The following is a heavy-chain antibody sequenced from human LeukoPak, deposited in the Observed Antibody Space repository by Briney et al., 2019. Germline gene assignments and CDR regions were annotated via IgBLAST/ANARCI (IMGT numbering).Heavy chain of an antibody. J-gene: IGHJ4*02. Sequence: GGSLRLSCAASGFTFRNYWMHWVRQAPGKGLESVSRINTDGTVTTYADSVKGRFTVSRDNADNTMFLQMNSVRDEDTAVYYCATKQWLAPPPDSWGQGTPVTVSS. CDR1: GFTFRNYW. V-gene: IGHV3-74*01. CDR2: INTDGTVT. CDR3: ATKQWLAPPPDS. D-gene: IGHD6-19*01.